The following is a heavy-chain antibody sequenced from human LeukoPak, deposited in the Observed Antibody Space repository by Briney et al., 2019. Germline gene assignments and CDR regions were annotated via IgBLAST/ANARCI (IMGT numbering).Heavy chain of an antibody. Sequence: GGSLRLSCAASGFTFSSYSMNWVRQAPGKGLEWVSSISSSSSYIYYADSVKGRFTISRDNAKNSLYLQMNRLRAEDTAVYYCARALYDSSGYYYTNSDAFDIWGQGTMVTVSS. V-gene: IGHV3-21*01. J-gene: IGHJ3*02. CDR3: ARALYDSSGYYYTNSDAFDI. D-gene: IGHD3-22*01. CDR2: ISSSSSYI. CDR1: GFTFSSYS.